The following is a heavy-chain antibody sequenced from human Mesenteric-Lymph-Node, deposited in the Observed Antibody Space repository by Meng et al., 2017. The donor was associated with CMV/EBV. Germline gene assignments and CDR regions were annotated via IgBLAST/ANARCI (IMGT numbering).Heavy chain of an antibody. CDR3: ARHVDMVVVVAATGWFDP. Sequence: GSLRLSCAVYGGSFSGYYWSWIRQPPGKGLEWIGEINHSGSTNYNPSLKSRVTISGDTSKNQFSLKLSSVTAADTAVYYCARHVDMVVVVAATGWFDPWGQGTLVTVSS. J-gene: IGHJ5*02. CDR1: GGSFSGYY. V-gene: IGHV4-34*01. CDR2: INHSGST. D-gene: IGHD2-15*01.